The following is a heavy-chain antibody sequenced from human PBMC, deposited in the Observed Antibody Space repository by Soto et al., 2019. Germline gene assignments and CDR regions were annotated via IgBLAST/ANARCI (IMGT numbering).Heavy chain of an antibody. CDR3: ARGKYSSSWPYYFDD. J-gene: IGHJ4*02. CDR2: IWYDGSNK. V-gene: IGHV3-33*01. CDR1: GFTFSSYG. Sequence: PGGSLRLSCAASGFTFSSYGMHWVRQAPGKGLEWVAVIWYDGSNKYYADSVKGRFTISRDNSKNTLYLQMNSLRAEDTAVYYCARGKYSSSWPYYFDDWGQGTLVTVSS. D-gene: IGHD6-13*01.